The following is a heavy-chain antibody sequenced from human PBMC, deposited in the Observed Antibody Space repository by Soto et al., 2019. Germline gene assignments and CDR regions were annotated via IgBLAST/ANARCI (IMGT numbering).Heavy chain of an antibody. Sequence: PGGSLRLSCAASGFTFSSYAMHWVRQAPGKGLEWVALISYDGSQKYYADTVKGRFTISRDNSKKTLYLQMNSLTAEDTAVYYCARDRGYCSGGSCYYNWFDPWGQGTLVTVSS. CDR2: ISYDGSQK. V-gene: IGHV3-30-3*01. CDR3: ARDRGYCSGGSCYYNWFDP. J-gene: IGHJ5*02. CDR1: GFTFSSYA. D-gene: IGHD2-15*01.